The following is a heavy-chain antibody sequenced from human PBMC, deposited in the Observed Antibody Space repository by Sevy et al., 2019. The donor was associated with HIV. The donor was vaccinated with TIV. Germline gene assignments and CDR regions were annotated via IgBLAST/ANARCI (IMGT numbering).Heavy chain of an antibody. Sequence: SETLSLTCAISGGSISGHYWGWIRQPPGKGLEWIAYIYDSGSSNDNPSLSGRVTISVDTSKNQFSLRLSSVTAADTAVYYCARGCALTYYDTTGFQNYFDSWGPGTLVTVSS. D-gene: IGHD3-22*01. V-gene: IGHV4-59*11. J-gene: IGHJ4*02. CDR1: GGSISGHY. CDR2: IYDSGSS. CDR3: ARGCALTYYDTTGFQNYFDS.